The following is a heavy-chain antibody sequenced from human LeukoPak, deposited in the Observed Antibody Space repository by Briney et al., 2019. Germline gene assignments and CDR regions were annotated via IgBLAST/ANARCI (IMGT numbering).Heavy chain of an antibody. CDR1: GFTVSSNY. Sequence: PGGSLRLSCAASGFTVSSNYMSWVRQAPGKGLEWIGCINTKGETSYNPSLKSRVTTSVDTSKSQFSLRLTSVTAADTAVYYCATSNDAKIAPFDHWGQGAPVTVSS. CDR2: INTKGET. D-gene: IGHD2-21*01. J-gene: IGHJ4*02. V-gene: IGHV4-4*09. CDR3: ATSNDAKIAPFDH.